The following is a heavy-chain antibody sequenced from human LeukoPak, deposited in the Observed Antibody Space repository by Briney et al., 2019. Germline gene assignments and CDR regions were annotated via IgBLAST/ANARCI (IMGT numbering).Heavy chain of an antibody. CDR2: INQDGSVK. CDR3: AKSSGLLPYYFDY. Sequence: GGSLRLSCGASGFTLSSNWMTWVRQAPGRGLEWVASINQDGSVKYYVDSVKGRFTISRDNARNSLSLQMNSLGVEDTAVYYCAKSSGLLPYYFDYWGQGTLVTVSS. V-gene: IGHV3-7*03. J-gene: IGHJ4*02. D-gene: IGHD2-15*01. CDR1: GFTLSSNW.